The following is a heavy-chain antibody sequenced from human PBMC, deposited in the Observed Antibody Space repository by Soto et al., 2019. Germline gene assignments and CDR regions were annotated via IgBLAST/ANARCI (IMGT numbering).Heavy chain of an antibody. D-gene: IGHD3-10*01. CDR1: GVSISSSNW. Sequence: ETLSPTCAVSGVSISSSNWWGWVRQAPGKGLEWIGEIYHSGSTNYNPSLKSRVTISVDKSKNQFSLKLSSVTAADTAVYYCASGVNTATEHAFDIWGQGTMVTVSS. V-gene: IGHV4-4*02. CDR2: IYHSGST. J-gene: IGHJ3*02. CDR3: ASGVNTATEHAFDI.